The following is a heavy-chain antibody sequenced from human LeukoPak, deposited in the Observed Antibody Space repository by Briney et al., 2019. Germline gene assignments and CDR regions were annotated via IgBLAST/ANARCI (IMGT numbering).Heavy chain of an antibody. Sequence: SETLSLTCTVSGGSISSYYWSWIRQPPGKGLEWIGYIHDSESTNYNPSLKSRVTISVDTSKNRFSLKLSSVTAADTAVYYCARDRREQYCSGGSCYSALGFFDYWGQGTLVTVSS. CDR1: GGSISSYY. D-gene: IGHD2-15*01. V-gene: IGHV4-59*01. CDR3: ARDRREQYCSGGSCYSALGFFDY. J-gene: IGHJ4*02. CDR2: IHDSEST.